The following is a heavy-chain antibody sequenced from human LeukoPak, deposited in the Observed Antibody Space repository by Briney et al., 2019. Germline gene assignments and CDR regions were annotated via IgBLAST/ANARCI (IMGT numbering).Heavy chain of an antibody. CDR3: AKDIFISSGYCDY. V-gene: IGHV3-23*01. Sequence: PGGSLRLSCAASGFTFSSYAMSWVRQAPGRGLEWVSAISGSGGSTYYADSVKGRFTISRDNSKNTLYLQMNSLRAEDTAVYYCAKDIFISSGYCDYWGQGTLVTVSS. CDR2: ISGSGGST. CDR1: GFTFSSYA. J-gene: IGHJ4*02. D-gene: IGHD6-19*01.